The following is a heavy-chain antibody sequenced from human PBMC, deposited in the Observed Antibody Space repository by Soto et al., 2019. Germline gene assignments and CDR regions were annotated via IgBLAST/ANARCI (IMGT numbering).Heavy chain of an antibody. CDR1: GFTFSIYA. V-gene: IGHV3-23*01. Sequence: GGSLRLSCAASGFTFSIYAMSWVRQAPGKGLEWVSAISGSGGSTYYADSVKGRFTISRDNSKNTLYLQMNSLRAEDTAVYYCAKDRPDCSGGSCYPSYFDYWGQGTLVTVSS. CDR3: AKDRPDCSGGSCYPSYFDY. D-gene: IGHD2-15*01. J-gene: IGHJ4*02. CDR2: ISGSGGST.